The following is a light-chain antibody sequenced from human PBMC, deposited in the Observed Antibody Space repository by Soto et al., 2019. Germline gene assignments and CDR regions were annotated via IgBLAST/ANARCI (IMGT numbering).Light chain of an antibody. CDR3: QQYGSSPT. J-gene: IGKJ1*01. CDR2: AAS. CDR1: QSLSSSY. Sequence: DIVLTQSPGTLSLSPGERATLSCRASQSLSSSYLGWYQQKPGRAPRLLMYAASTRVTGIPDRFSGSGSGTEFTLTISRLEPGVFAVYYCQQYGSSPTFGQEPNDEI. V-gene: IGKV3-20*01.